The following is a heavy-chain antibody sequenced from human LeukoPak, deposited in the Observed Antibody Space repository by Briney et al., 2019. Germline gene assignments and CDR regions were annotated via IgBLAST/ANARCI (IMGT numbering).Heavy chain of an antibody. D-gene: IGHD5-18*01. CDR3: ATGYTYGYEAFDI. CDR1: GYTFTSYY. CDR2: IIPLLGIS. V-gene: IGHV1-69*02. J-gene: IGHJ3*02. Sequence: ASVKVSCKASGYTFTSYYMHWVRQAPGQGLEWMGRIIPLLGISNYAQKFQGRVTISADKSTSTAYMELSSLRSEDTAVHYCATGYTYGYEAFDIWGQGTMVTVSS.